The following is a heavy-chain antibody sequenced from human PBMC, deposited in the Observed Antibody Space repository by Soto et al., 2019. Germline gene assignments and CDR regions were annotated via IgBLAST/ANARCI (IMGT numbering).Heavy chain of an antibody. Sequence: PGGSLRLSCAASGFTFSSYAMHWVRQAPGKGLEWVAVISYDGSNKYYADSVKGRFTISRDNSKNTLYLQMNSLRAEDTAVYYCARGGYYGSGSYYLDAFDIWGQGTIVTVSS. CDR1: GFTFSSYA. D-gene: IGHD3-10*01. CDR3: ARGGYYGSGSYYLDAFDI. J-gene: IGHJ3*02. CDR2: ISYDGSNK. V-gene: IGHV3-30-3*01.